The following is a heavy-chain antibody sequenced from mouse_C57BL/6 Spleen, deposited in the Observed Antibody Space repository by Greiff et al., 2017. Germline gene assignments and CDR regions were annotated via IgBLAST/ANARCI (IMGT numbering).Heavy chain of an antibody. CDR2: IDPSDSYT. CDR3: AIYDGNDEGARDY. J-gene: IGHJ4*01. V-gene: IGHV1-69*01. D-gene: IGHD2-2*01. CDR1: GYTFTSYW. Sequence: VQLQQPGAELVLPGASVKLSCKASGYTFTSYWMHWVKQRPGQGLEWIGEIDPSDSYTNYNQKFTGKSTLTVDKSSSTAYMQLSSLTSEDAAVYYCAIYDGNDEGARDYWGQGTSVTVSS.